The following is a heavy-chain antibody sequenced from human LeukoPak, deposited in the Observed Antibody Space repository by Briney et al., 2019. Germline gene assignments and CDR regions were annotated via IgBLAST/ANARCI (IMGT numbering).Heavy chain of an antibody. J-gene: IGHJ5*02. CDR3: ARDRAPDWNYVNWFDP. CDR1: GDSVSSDSAA. Sequence: SQTLSLTCAISGDSVSSDSAAWNWIRQSPWRGLEWLGRTYYRSKWYNDYALSVKSRITINPDTSKNQFSLQLNSVTPEDTAVYYCARDRAPDWNYVNWFDPWGQGTLVTVSS. D-gene: IGHD1-7*01. CDR2: TYYRSKWYN. V-gene: IGHV6-1*01.